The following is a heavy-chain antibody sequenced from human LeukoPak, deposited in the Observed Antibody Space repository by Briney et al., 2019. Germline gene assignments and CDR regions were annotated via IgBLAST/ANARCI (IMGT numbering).Heavy chain of an antibody. CDR1: GFTFSSYS. D-gene: IGHD2-2*02. CDR2: ISSSSSYI. V-gene: IGHV3-21*01. J-gene: IGHJ3*02. CDR3: ARSSPHCSSTSCYNDAFDI. Sequence: GGSLRLSCAASGFTFSSYSMNWVPQAPGKGLEWVSSISSSSSYIYYADSVKGRFTISRDNAKNSLYLQMNSLRAEDTAVYYCARSSPHCSSTSCYNDAFDIWGQGTMVTVSS.